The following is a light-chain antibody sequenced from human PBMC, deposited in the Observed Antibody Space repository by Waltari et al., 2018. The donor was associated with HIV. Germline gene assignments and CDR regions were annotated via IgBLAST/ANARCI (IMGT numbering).Light chain of an antibody. J-gene: IGLJ1*01. Sequence: NFVLTQPHYVSESPGKTVTISCARRSGNIANNHVQWYQQRPGSAPTPVIYEDTQRPSGVPDRFSGSIDTSSNSASLTIYELKTEDEADYYCQSYDQTIPCVFGTGTRLTVL. CDR2: EDT. CDR1: SGNIANNH. V-gene: IGLV6-57*03. CDR3: QSYDQTIPCV.